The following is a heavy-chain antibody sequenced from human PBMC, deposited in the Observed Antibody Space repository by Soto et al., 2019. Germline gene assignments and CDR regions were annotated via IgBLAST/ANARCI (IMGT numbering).Heavy chain of an antibody. Sequence: QLQLQESGPGLVKPSAALSLTCIVSGGSITRNNHYWGWIRQSPGKGLEWIGSILYSGSTNYNPNLNTRVALSVETSNNQFAQKMSSVTAADTALYYWAVLGSSGWYQGSCFDYWGQGTLVTVSS. CDR2: ILYSGST. V-gene: IGHV4-39*01. D-gene: IGHD6-19*01. CDR3: AVLGSSGWYQGSCFDY. J-gene: IGHJ4*02. CDR1: GGSITRNNHY.